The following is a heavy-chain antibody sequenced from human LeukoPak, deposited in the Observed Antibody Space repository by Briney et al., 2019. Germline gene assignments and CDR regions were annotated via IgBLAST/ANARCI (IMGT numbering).Heavy chain of an antibody. V-gene: IGHV1-2*02. CDR2: INPNSGGT. Sequence: GASVKVSCKASGYTFTGYYMHWVRQAPGQGLEWMGWINPNSGGTNYAQKFQGRVTMTRDTSISTAYMELSRLRSDDTAVYYCAMGSYDILTGYSEGLFDYWGQGTLVTVSS. CDR1: GYTFTGYY. CDR3: AMGSYDILTGYSEGLFDY. J-gene: IGHJ4*02. D-gene: IGHD3-9*01.